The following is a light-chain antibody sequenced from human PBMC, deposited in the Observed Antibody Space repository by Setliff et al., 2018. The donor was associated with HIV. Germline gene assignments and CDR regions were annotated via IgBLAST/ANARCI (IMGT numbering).Light chain of an antibody. CDR3: CSNTGSNTFV. CDR1: SNDVGRYDL. J-gene: IGLJ1*01. Sequence: QSVLTQPASVSGSPGQSITISCTGTSNDVGRYDLVSWYQQHPARAPKLIIYQATRRPSGVSNRFSGSKSGNVAPLTISGLQAEDEADYYCCSNTGSNTFVFGTGTKV. CDR2: QAT. V-gene: IGLV2-23*01.